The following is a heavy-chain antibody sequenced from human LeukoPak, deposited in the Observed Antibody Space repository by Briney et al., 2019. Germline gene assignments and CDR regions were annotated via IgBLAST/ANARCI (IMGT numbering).Heavy chain of an antibody. CDR3: ARSGEDIVVVPAASPFDY. CDR2: INHSGST. V-gene: IGHV4-34*01. J-gene: IGHJ4*02. Sequence: SETLSLTCVLYGGSFTDYYWSWIRQPPGKGLEWIGEINHSGSTNYNPSLKSRVTISVDTSKNQFSLKLSSVTAADTAVYYCARSGEDIVVVPAASPFDYWGQGTLVTVSS. CDR1: GGSFTDYY. D-gene: IGHD2-2*01.